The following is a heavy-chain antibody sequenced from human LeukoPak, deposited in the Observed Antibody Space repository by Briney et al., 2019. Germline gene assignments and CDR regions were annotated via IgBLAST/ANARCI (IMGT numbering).Heavy chain of an antibody. D-gene: IGHD6-19*01. V-gene: IGHV1-2*02. Sequence: ASVKVSCKASGYTFTGYYLHWVRQAPGQGLEWMGWINPNSGGTNYAQKFQGRVTMTRDTSISTAYMELSRLRSDDTAVYYCARWRVAGEGYFDYWGQGTLVTVSS. CDR2: INPNSGGT. CDR3: ARWRVAGEGYFDY. J-gene: IGHJ4*02. CDR1: GYTFTGYY.